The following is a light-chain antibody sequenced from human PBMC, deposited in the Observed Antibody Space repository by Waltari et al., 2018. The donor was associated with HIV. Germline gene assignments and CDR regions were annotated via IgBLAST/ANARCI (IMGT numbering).Light chain of an antibody. V-gene: IGKV3-20*01. J-gene: IGKJ2*01. CDR3: QQYATSSYT. Sequence: EIVLTQSPGTLSLSPGDRATISCRASQSVSRNHLAWYQQKPGLSPRLLIYGASTRATGIPDRCGGIGSGTDFTLTISRLEPEDSAVYYCQQYATSSYTFGQGTKLEIK. CDR1: QSVSRNH. CDR2: GAS.